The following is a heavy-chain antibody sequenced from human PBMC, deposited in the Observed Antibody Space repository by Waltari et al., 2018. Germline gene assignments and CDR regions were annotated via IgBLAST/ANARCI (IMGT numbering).Heavy chain of an antibody. CDR3: ARGDCSSTSCYPRY. J-gene: IGHJ4*02. CDR1: GFTFSSYA. Sequence: QVQLVESGGGVVQPGRSLRLSCAASGFTFSSYAMHWVRQAPGKGLEWVAVISYDGSNKYYADSVKGRFTISRDNSKNTLYLQMNSLRAEDTAVYYCARGDCSSTSCYPRYWGQGTLVTVSS. CDR2: ISYDGSNK. D-gene: IGHD2-2*01. V-gene: IGHV3-30-3*01.